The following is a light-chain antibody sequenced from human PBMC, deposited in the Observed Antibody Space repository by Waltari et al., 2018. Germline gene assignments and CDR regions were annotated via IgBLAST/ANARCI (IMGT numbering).Light chain of an antibody. CDR3: QQRNSPPWT. V-gene: IGKV1-9*01. J-gene: IGKJ1*01. CDR1: QGITTY. Sequence: DIQLTQSPSSLSASVGDRVTITCRASQGITTYLAWYQQKPGKAPKLLIFKPSSLQRWVPSMFSCSGSGTEFTLTISILQPEDFAVYCCQQRNSPPWTFGQGTKVEI. CDR2: KPS.